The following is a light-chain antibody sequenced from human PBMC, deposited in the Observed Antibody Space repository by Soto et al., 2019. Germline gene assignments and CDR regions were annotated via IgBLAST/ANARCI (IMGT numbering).Light chain of an antibody. CDR2: DAS. J-gene: IGKJ5*01. CDR1: QTVRNNY. Sequence: EIVLTQSPGTLSLSPGERATLSCRASQTVRNNYLAWYQQKPGQAPRLLIYDASSRATGIPDRFSGGGSGTDFTLTISRVDPADFAFYYCQQYFTSPITFGQGTRLEIK. CDR3: QQYFTSPIT. V-gene: IGKV3-20*01.